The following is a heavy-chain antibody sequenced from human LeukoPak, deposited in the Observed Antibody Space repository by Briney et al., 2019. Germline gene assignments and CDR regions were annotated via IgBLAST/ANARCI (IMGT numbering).Heavy chain of an antibody. Sequence: PSQTLSLTCVIFGDSVSSNSWNWIRQSPSRGLEWLGRTYYRSKWFHDYAVSVESRIIINPDTSKNQFTLQLNSVTPEDTALYYCARDQPWTSGFDIWGQGTMVTVSS. V-gene: IGHV6-1*01. D-gene: IGHD1-26*01. CDR1: GDSVSSNS. J-gene: IGHJ3*02. CDR3: ARDQPWTSGFDI. CDR2: TYYRSKWFH.